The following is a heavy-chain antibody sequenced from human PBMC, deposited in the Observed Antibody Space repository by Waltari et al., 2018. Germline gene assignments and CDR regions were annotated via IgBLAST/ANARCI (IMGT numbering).Heavy chain of an antibody. V-gene: IGHV4-4*07. Sequence: QVQLQESGPGLVKPSETLSLTCTVSGGSISSYYWSWIRQPAGKGLEWIGRIYTSGSTNYNPSLKSRVTISVDKSKNQFSLKLSSVTAADTAVYYCARERYSGSYYGFDYWGQGTLVTVSS. D-gene: IGHD1-26*01. CDR2: IYTSGST. CDR1: GGSISSYY. J-gene: IGHJ4*02. CDR3: ARERYSGSYYGFDY.